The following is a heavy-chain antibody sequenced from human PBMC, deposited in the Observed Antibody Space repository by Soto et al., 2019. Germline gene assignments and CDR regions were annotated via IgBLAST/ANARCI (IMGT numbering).Heavy chain of an antibody. CDR2: VDHSGST. Sequence: SETLSLTCAVYGGSFSGYCWSWIRQPPGKGLEWIGEVDHSGSTNYNPSLKSRVTISVDTSKNQFSLKLSSVTAADTAVYYCARGRKECSSSWYVDWGQGTLVTVSS. V-gene: IGHV4-34*01. CDR3: ARGRKECSSSWYVD. D-gene: IGHD6-13*01. CDR1: GGSFSGYC. J-gene: IGHJ4*02.